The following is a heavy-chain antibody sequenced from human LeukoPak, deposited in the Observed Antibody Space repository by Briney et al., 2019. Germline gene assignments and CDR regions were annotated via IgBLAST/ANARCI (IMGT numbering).Heavy chain of an antibody. Sequence: TGGSLRVSCQASGVTFRRFLMNWVRQAPGKGLEWVSYITSSGSTIYYADSVKGRFTISRDNAKNSLYLQMHSLRDEDTAVYYCAKAFYVYDLYYLDYWGRGTLVTVSS. CDR1: GVTFRRFL. CDR3: AKAFYVYDLYYLDY. D-gene: IGHD3/OR15-3a*01. CDR2: ITSSGSTI. V-gene: IGHV3-48*02. J-gene: IGHJ4*02.